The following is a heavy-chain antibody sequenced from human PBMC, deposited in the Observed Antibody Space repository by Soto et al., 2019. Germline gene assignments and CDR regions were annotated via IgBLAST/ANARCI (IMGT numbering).Heavy chain of an antibody. V-gene: IGHV1-69*13. D-gene: IGHD6-6*01. CDR3: ARDRWGSSPEYHFDY. Sequence: SVKGSCKASGGTFSSYAISWVRQAPGQGLEWMGGIIPIFGTANYAQKFQGRVTITADESTSTAYMELSSLRSEDTAVYYCARDRWGSSPEYHFDYWGQGTLVTVSS. J-gene: IGHJ4*02. CDR1: GGTFSSYA. CDR2: IIPIFGTA.